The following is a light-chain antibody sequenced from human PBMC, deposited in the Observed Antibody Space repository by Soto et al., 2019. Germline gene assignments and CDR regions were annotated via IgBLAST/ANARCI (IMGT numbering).Light chain of an antibody. CDR3: QEANNFPYT. V-gene: IGKV1D-12*01. J-gene: IGKJ2*01. CDR2: AAS. CDR1: QDISSW. Sequence: DIQMTQSPSSVSASVGDRVTITCRASQDISSWLAWYQQKPGRAPKLLIYAASSLQSGVPSRFSGSGSGTDFTLTISSLQPEHFATYYCQEANNFPYTFGQGTKLEIK.